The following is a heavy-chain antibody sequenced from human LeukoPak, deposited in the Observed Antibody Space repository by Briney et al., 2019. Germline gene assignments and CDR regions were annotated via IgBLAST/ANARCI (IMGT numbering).Heavy chain of an antibody. CDR1: GFTFSSYW. CDR3: ARDPSLGFLRRESRYYMDV. V-gene: IGHV3-74*01. D-gene: IGHD3-3*01. J-gene: IGHJ6*03. CDR2: INTDGSST. Sequence: GGSLRLSCAASGFTFSSYWMHWVRQAPGKGLVWVSRINTDGSSTSYADSVKGRFTISRDNAKNTLYLQMNSLRAEDTAVYYCARDPSLGFLRRESRYYMDVWGKGTTVTVSS.